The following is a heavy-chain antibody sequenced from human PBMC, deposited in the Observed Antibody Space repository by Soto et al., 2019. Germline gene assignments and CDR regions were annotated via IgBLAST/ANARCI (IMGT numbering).Heavy chain of an antibody. CDR1: GGSISSGGYY. V-gene: IGHV4-31*03. J-gene: IGHJ6*02. Sequence: QVQLQESGPGLVKPSQTLSLTCTVSGGSISSGGYYWSWIRQHPGKGLEWIGYIYYSGSTSYNPSLKSRFTISVDTSKNRFSLKLSSVTAADTAVYYCARDRVLLWFGELPLTPLYYYGMDVWGQGTTVTVSS. CDR3: ARDRVLLWFGELPLTPLYYYGMDV. CDR2: IYYSGST. D-gene: IGHD3-10*01.